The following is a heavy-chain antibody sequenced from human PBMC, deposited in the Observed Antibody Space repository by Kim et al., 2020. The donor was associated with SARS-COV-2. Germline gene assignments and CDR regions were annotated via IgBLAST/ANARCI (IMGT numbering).Heavy chain of an antibody. CDR2: IKSKTDGGTT. V-gene: IGHV3-15*01. Sequence: GGSLRLSCAASGFTFSNAWMSWVRQAPGKGLEWVGRIKSKTDGGTTDYAAPVKGRFTISRDDSKNTLYLQMNSLKTEDTAVYYCTTSTLHYYGGNAIFDYWGQGTLVTVSS. CDR1: GFTFSNAW. D-gene: IGHD2-15*01. CDR3: TTSTLHYYGGNAIFDY. J-gene: IGHJ4*02.